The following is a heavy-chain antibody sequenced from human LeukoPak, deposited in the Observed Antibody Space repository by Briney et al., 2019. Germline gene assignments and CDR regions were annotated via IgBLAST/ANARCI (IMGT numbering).Heavy chain of an antibody. D-gene: IGHD6-19*01. CDR1: GFTFSSYG. V-gene: IGHV3-33*01. CDR2: IWYDGSNK. J-gene: IGHJ4*02. Sequence: GGSLRLSCAASGFTFSSYGFHWVRRAPGKGLEWVAVIWYDGSNKYYGDSVKGRFTISGDNSKNTVYLQMNSLRAEDTAVYYCARDGSGWTYDYWGQGTLVTVSS. CDR3: ARDGSGWTYDY.